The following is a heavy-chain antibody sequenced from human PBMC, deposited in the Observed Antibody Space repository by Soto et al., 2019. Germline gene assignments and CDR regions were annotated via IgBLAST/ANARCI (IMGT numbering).Heavy chain of an antibody. Sequence: DVQLVETGGGLIQPGGSLRLSCAASGFSVSSDYMNWVRQDPVKGLEWISVIYSGDSTYYADSVRGRFTISRDNSENTLFLQMDSLRVEDTAVYYCARARKWNDLDIWGQGTMVTGSS. D-gene: IGHD1-1*01. J-gene: IGHJ3*02. CDR2: IYSGDST. V-gene: IGHV3-53*02. CDR3: ARARKWNDLDI. CDR1: GFSVSSDY.